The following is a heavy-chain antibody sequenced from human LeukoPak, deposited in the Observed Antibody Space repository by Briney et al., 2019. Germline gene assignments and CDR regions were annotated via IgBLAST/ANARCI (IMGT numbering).Heavy chain of an antibody. CDR1: GFTLSSYW. Sequence: GGSLRLSCAASGFTLSSYWMSWVRQAPGKGLEWLAYIDQDGRDISYLDSVKGRFTISRDNSKNTLYLQMNRLRAGDTAVYYCAKGSDRSGSYYLDYWGQGTLVTVSS. CDR2: IDQDGRDI. J-gene: IGHJ4*02. V-gene: IGHV3-7*03. CDR3: AKGSDRSGSYYLDY. D-gene: IGHD3-10*01.